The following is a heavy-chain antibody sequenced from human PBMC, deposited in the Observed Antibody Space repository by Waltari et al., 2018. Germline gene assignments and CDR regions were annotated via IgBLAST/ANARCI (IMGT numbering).Heavy chain of an antibody. CDR2: LNPNSGDP. D-gene: IGHD3-22*01. J-gene: IGHJ4*02. V-gene: IGHV1-2*02. CDR1: GYTFTGYY. Sequence: QVQLVQSGAEVKKPGASVKVSCKASGYTFTGYYMNWVRQAPGKGLEWMGWLNPNSGDPNYAQKFQVRVTMTRDTSSSTAYMELSRLRSDDTAVYYCARGHNSAYYSGYWGQGTLVTVSS. CDR3: ARGHNSAYYSGY.